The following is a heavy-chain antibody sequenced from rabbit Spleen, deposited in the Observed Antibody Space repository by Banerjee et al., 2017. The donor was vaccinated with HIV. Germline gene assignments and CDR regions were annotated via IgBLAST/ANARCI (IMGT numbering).Heavy chain of an antibody. D-gene: IGHD1-1*01. CDR1: GFSFSNSYW. J-gene: IGHJ4*01. V-gene: IGHV1S45*01. CDR3: ARDLVAVIGWNFYL. CDR2: IHIGGSGA. Sequence: QEQLEESGGGLVKPGASLTLTCTASGFSFSNSYWICWVRQAPGKGLEWIGCIHIGGSGAAYASWAKGRFTISETSSTTVTLQMTSLTAADTATYFCARDLVAVIGWNFYLWGQGTLVTVS.